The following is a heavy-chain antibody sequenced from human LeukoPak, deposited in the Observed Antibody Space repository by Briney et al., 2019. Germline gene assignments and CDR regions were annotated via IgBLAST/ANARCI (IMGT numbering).Heavy chain of an antibody. J-gene: IGHJ4*02. Sequence: SETLSLTCAVSGCSLNSGYYWGWIRQPPGKGLEWIGSIYHSGSTYYNPSLKSRLTISVDTSKNQFSLKLSSVTAADTAVYYCARRAEYSSSLDWGQGTLVTVSS. CDR2: IYHSGST. CDR3: ARRAEYSSSLD. D-gene: IGHD6-6*01. V-gene: IGHV4-38-2*01. CDR1: GCSLNSGYY.